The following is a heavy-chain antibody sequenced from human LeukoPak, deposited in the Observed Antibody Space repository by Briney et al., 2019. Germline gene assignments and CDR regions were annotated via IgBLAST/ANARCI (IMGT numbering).Heavy chain of an antibody. CDR1: GGSISRHY. V-gene: IGHV4-59*11. D-gene: IGHD3-22*01. CDR2: IYYSGST. J-gene: IGHJ4*02. CDR3: AREGYDSSGPTGLDY. Sequence: SETLSLTCTVSGGSISRHYWSWIRQPPGKGLEWIGYIYYSGSTNYNPSLKSRVTTSVDTSKNQFSLKLSSVTAADTAVYYCAREGYDSSGPTGLDYWGQGTLVTVSS.